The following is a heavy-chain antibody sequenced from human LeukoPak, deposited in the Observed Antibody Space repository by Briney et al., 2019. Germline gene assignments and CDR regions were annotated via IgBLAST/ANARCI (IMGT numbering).Heavy chain of an antibody. CDR1: GFTFSTYG. CDR3: GKGLNRDYSGVGDS. D-gene: IGHD5-12*01. V-gene: IGHV3-33*06. CDR2: IWYDGSNK. J-gene: IGHJ4*02. Sequence: PGRSLRLSCAASGFTFSTYGIHWVRQAPGKGLEWVAVIWYDGSNKYYADSVKGRFTISRDNSKNTLYLQVNSLRAEDTAVYYCGKGLNRDYSGVGDSWGQGTLVTVSS.